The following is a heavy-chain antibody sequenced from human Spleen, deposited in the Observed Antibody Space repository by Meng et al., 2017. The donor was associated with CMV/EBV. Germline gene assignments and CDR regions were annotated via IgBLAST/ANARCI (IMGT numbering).Heavy chain of an antibody. D-gene: IGHD6-13*01. V-gene: IGHV1-18*04. J-gene: IGHJ4*02. CDR3: ARDDSSSWYY. Sequence: ASVKVSCKASGYTFTAHFIQWVRQAPGQGLEWMGWVSAYNGNTNYAQKLQGRVTMTTDTSTSTAYMELRSLRSDDTAVYYCARDDSSSWYYWGQGTLVTVSS. CDR2: VSAYNGNT. CDR1: GYTFTAHF.